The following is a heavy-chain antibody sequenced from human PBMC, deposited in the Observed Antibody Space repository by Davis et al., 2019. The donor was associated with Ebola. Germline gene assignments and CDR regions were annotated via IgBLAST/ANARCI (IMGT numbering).Heavy chain of an antibody. Sequence: GESLKISCAASGFTFSSYAMSWVRQAPGKGLEWVSAISGSGGSTYYADSVKGRFTISRDNSKNTLYLQMNSLRAEDTAVYYCAKVGTYDYGDYDDYWGQGTLVTVSS. J-gene: IGHJ4*02. CDR1: GFTFSSYA. CDR3: AKVGTYDYGDYDDY. V-gene: IGHV3-23*01. CDR2: ISGSGGST. D-gene: IGHD4-17*01.